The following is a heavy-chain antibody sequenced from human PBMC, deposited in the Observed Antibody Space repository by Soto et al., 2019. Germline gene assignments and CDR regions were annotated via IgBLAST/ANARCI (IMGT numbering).Heavy chain of an antibody. V-gene: IGHV1-18*01. D-gene: IGHD3-16*01. CDR1: GYTFTRYG. Sequence: QVQLVQSGAEVKNPGASVKVSCKASGYTFTRYGIGWARQAPGQGLEWMGWINTYNGNTNYAQNVQGRVTLTTDTSTSTDYMELRSLRSNDTAIDYCAMVDVYVTPSPQDVWGQGTTVIVSS. CDR3: AMVDVYVTPSPQDV. CDR2: INTYNGNT. J-gene: IGHJ6*02.